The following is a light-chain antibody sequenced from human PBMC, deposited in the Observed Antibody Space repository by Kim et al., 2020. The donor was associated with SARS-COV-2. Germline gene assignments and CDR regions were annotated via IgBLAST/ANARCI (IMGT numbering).Light chain of an antibody. CDR2: DVS. V-gene: IGLV7-46*01. CDR1: AGDVSSGHF. Sequence: PGWPVHSTCASSAGDVSSGHFPYWRQQKPCQAPTTLIYDVSNKHSWAPALFSGSLLGGKAALTLSGAQPEDEAEYYCLLYYSGPRVFGGGTQLTV. J-gene: IGLJ3*02. CDR3: LLYYSGPRV.